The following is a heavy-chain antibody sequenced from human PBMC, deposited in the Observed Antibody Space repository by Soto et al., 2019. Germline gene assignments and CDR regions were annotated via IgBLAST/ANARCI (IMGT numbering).Heavy chain of an antibody. J-gene: IGHJ6*02. CDR1: GGSISSSSYY. CDR2: IYYSGST. V-gene: IGHV4-39*01. D-gene: IGHD3-3*01. Sequence: SETLSLTCTVSGGSISSSSYYWGWIRQPPGKGLEWIGSIYYSGSTYYNPSLKSRVTISVDTSKNHFSLKLSSVTAADTAVYYCASFGVVIISGWDYYYYGMDVWGQGTTVTVSS. CDR3: ASFGVVIISGWDYYYYGMDV.